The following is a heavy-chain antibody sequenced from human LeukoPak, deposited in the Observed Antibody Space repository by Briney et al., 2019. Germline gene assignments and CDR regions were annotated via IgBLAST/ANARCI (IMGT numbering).Heavy chain of an antibody. CDR3: ARGLVAASPFDP. V-gene: IGHV4-34*01. D-gene: IGHD3-9*01. J-gene: IGHJ5*02. CDR2: INHSGST. Sequence: SETLSLTCAVYGGSFSGYYWSWIRQPPGEGLEWIGEINHSGSTNYNPSLKSRVTISVDTSKNQFSLKLSSVTAADTAVYYCARGLVAASPFDPWGQGTLVTVSS. CDR1: GGSFSGYY.